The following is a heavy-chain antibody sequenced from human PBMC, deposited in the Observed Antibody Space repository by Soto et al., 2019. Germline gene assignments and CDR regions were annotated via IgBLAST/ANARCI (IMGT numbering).Heavy chain of an antibody. Sequence: VGSLRLSCAASGFTFSSYWMSWVRQAPGKGLEWVANIKQDGSEKYYVDSVKGRFTISRDNAKNSLYLQMNSLRAEDTAVYYCARDSEIAAAEVWFDPWGQGTLVTVSS. CDR2: IKQDGSEK. J-gene: IGHJ5*02. CDR3: ARDSEIAAAEVWFDP. V-gene: IGHV3-7*01. CDR1: GFTFSSYW. D-gene: IGHD6-13*01.